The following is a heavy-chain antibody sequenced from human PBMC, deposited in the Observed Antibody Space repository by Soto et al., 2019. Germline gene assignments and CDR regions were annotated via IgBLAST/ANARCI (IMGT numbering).Heavy chain of an antibody. CDR2: IYYSGSA. CDR3: ATYPTTVTSDY. CDR1: GGSVSSGSYY. V-gene: IGHV4-61*01. D-gene: IGHD4-17*01. J-gene: IGHJ4*02. Sequence: LSLTCTVSGGSVSSGSYYWSWIRQPPGKGLEWIGYIYYSGSANYNPSLKSRVTISVDTSKNQFSLKLSSVTAADTAVYYCATYPTTVTSDYWGQGTLVTVSS.